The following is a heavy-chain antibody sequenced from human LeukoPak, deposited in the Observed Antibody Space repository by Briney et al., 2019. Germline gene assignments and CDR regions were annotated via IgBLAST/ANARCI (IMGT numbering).Heavy chain of an antibody. Sequence: GESLKISCKGSGYSFTSYWIGWVRQMPGKGLEWMGIIYPGDSDTRYSPSFQGQVTISADKSISTAYLQWSSLKASDTAMYYCASTHIVGATRGAFDIWGQGTMVTVSS. CDR1: GYSFTSYW. J-gene: IGHJ3*02. CDR3: ASTHIVGATRGAFDI. CDR2: IYPGDSDT. V-gene: IGHV5-51*01. D-gene: IGHD1-26*01.